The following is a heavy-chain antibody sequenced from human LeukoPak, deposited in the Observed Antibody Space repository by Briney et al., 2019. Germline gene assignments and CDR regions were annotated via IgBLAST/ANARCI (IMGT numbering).Heavy chain of an antibody. CDR1: GFTFDDYT. J-gene: IGHJ4*02. V-gene: IGHV3-43*01. CDR2: FSWDGGSK. D-gene: IGHD5-24*01. CDR3: ARETESQRSFDY. Sequence: GGSLRLSCAASGFTFDDYTMHWVRQAPGKGLEWVSLFSWDGGSKYYADSVKGRFTISRDNSKKSLYLQMNSLRPEDTALYYCARETESQRSFDYWGQGTLVTVSS.